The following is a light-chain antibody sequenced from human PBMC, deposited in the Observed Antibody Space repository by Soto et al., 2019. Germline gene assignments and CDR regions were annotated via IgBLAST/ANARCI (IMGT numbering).Light chain of an antibody. V-gene: IGKV1-39*01. CDR1: QSISNY. CDR2: AAS. J-gene: IGKJ1*01. CDR3: QQSFSPLWT. Sequence: DIQMTQSPSSLSASVGDRVTITCRASQSISNYLNWYQQKPGKAPKLLIYAASSMQSGVPSRFIGCGSETDFTLTISSLQPDDSATYYCQQSFSPLWTFGQGTKVEV.